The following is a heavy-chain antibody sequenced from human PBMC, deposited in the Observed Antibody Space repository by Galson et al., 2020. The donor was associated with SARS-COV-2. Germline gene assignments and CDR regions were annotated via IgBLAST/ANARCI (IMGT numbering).Heavy chain of an antibody. CDR3: ARAAQTYYDFCSGYYNAPHFDY. CDR2: IYYSGST. Sequence: SETLSLTCTVSGGSISSYYWSWIRQPPGKGLEWIGYIYYSGSTNYNPSLKSRVTISVDTSKNQFSLKLSSVTAADTAVYYCARAAQTYYDFCSGYYNAPHFDYWGQGTLVTVSS. V-gene: IGHV4-59*01. J-gene: IGHJ4*02. CDR1: GGSISSYY. D-gene: IGHD3-3*01.